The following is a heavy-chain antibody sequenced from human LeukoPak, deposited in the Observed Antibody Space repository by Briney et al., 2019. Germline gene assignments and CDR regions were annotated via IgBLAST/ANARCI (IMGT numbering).Heavy chain of an antibody. CDR3: AKNFGVVIIFHPFDP. Sequence: GGSLRLSCAASGFTFSSYAMSWARQAPGKGLEWVSAISGSGGSTYYADSVKGRFTISRDNSKNTLCLQMNSLRAEDTAVYYCAKNFGVVIIFHPFDPWGQGTLVTVSS. CDR1: GFTFSSYA. V-gene: IGHV3-23*01. J-gene: IGHJ5*02. D-gene: IGHD3-3*01. CDR2: ISGSGGST.